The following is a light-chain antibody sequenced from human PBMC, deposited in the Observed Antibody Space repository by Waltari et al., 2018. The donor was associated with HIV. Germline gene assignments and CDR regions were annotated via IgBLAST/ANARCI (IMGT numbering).Light chain of an antibody. CDR1: RSLLQRNGYHD. J-gene: IGKJ1*01. Sequence: DIVMTQSPLALAVTPGEPASISCRSSRSLLQRNGYHDLHWYRQKPGQSQQLLIYFASNRASGAPDSFSGSGSGRDFTLKISRVEAEDVGVYYCMEALEVTFGQGTKVEIK. V-gene: IGKV2-28*01. CDR2: FAS. CDR3: MEALEVT.